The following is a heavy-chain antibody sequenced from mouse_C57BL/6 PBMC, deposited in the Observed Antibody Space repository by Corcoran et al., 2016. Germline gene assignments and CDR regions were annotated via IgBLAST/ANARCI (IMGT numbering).Heavy chain of an antibody. D-gene: IGHD1-1*01. J-gene: IGHJ3*01. CDR1: GDTFTTYG. Sequence: QIQLVQSGPELKKPGETVKISCKASGDTFTTYGMSWVKQAPGKGLKWMGWINTYSGVPTYADDFKGRFAFSLETSASTAYLQINNLKNEDTATYFCARMDGSSSFAYWGQGTLVTVSA. CDR2: INTYSGVP. V-gene: IGHV9-3*01. CDR3: ARMDGSSSFAY.